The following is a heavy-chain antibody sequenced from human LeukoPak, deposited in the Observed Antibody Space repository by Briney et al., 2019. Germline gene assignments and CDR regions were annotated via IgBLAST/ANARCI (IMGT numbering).Heavy chain of an antibody. CDR3: AREIAATGAAVDY. V-gene: IGHV1-2*06. D-gene: IGHD6-13*01. CDR2: TNCTTGDT. CDR1: GYTFTDYY. Sequence: ASVRVSCKASGYTFTDYYIHWVRQAPRQGLEWMGRTNCTTGDTRSAQKFQGRVTMTRDTSISTAYMQLSSLRSDDTAVYYCAREIAATGAAVDYWGQGILVTVSS. J-gene: IGHJ4*02.